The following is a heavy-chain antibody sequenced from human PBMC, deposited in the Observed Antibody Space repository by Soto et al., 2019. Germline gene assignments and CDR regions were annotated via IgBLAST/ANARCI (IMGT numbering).Heavy chain of an antibody. CDR2: IYYSGST. D-gene: IGHD6-6*01. V-gene: IGHV4-30-4*01. CDR3: ARAYSSSSGIDY. CDR1: GVSISSGDYY. Sequence: SETLSLTCTVSGVSISSGDYYWSWIRQPPGKGLEWIGYIYYSGSTYYNPSLKSRVTISVDTSKNQFSLKLSSVTAADTAVYYCARAYSSSSGIDYWGQGTLVTVSS. J-gene: IGHJ4*02.